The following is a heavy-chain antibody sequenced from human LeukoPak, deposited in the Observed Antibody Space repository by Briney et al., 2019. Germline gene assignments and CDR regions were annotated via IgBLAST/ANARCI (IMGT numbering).Heavy chain of an antibody. CDR3: AREYGDYVGY. V-gene: IGHV3-7*01. J-gene: IGHJ4*02. CDR2: IKQDGSEK. CDR1: GFIFNNYG. D-gene: IGHD4-17*01. Sequence: GGSLRLSCAASGFIFNNYGMSWVRQAPGKGLEWVANIKQDGSEKYYVDSVKGRFTISRDNAKNSLYLQMNSLRAEDTAVYYCAREYGDYVGYWGQGTLVTVSS.